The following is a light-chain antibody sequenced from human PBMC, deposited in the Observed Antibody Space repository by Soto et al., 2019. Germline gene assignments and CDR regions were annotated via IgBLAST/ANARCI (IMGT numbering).Light chain of an antibody. CDR1: QDINNY. CDR2: DAS. V-gene: IGKV1-33*01. Sequence: DIQMTQSPSSLSASVGDRVTITCQASQDINNYLNWFQQKPGKAPKLLIYDASDLETGVPSRFSGSGSGTDFTFTISSLPPEDIAKYYCQQYDNRPLTFGGGNKVEIK. J-gene: IGKJ4*01. CDR3: QQYDNRPLT.